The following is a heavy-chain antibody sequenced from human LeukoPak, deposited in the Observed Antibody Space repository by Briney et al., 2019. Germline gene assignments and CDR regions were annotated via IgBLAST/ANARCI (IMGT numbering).Heavy chain of an antibody. CDR1: GYTFTGYY. J-gene: IGHJ5*02. Sequence: ASVKVSCKASGYTFTGYYMHWVQQAPGQGLEWMGWINPNSGGTNYAQKFQGRVTMTRDTSISTAYMELRSLRSDDTAVYYCARQDSYGYTMGVPDNWFDPWGQGTLVTVSS. D-gene: IGHD5-18*01. V-gene: IGHV1-2*02. CDR3: ARQDSYGYTMGVPDNWFDP. CDR2: INPNSGGT.